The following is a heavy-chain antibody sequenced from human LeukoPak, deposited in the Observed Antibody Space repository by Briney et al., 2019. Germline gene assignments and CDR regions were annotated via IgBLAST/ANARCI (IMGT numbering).Heavy chain of an antibody. CDR3: ARVTPTDILSGYKQELDY. V-gene: IGHV3-48*03. Sequence: PGGSLRLSCAASGFTFSNVEMNWVRQAPGKGLEWVAYISRGSGDTHYADSVRGRCSISRDNAKNSVHMQLSSLRADDTAIYFCARVTPTDILSGYKQELDYWGQGTLVTVSS. J-gene: IGHJ4*02. CDR2: ISRGSGDT. D-gene: IGHD3-9*01. CDR1: GFTFSNVE.